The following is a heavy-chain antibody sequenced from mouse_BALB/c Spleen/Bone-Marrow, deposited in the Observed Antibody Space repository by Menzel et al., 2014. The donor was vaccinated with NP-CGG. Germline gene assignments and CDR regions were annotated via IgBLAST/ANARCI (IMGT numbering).Heavy chain of an antibody. Sequence: VQLQQSGTVLARPGAAVKMSCMASGYTFSNYWMHWVKQRPGRGLEWIGTIYPGNSDTTYNQNFKGKAKLTAVTSTSTAYMELSSLTNEDSAVYYCTTLARNNFDYWGQGTTLTVSS. D-gene: IGHD3-1*01. CDR1: GYTFSNYW. CDR3: TTLARNNFDY. J-gene: IGHJ2*01. V-gene: IGHV1-5*01. CDR2: IYPGNSDT.